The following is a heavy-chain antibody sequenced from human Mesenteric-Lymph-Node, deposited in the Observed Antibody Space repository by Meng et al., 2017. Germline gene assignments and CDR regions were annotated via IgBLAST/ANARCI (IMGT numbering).Heavy chain of an antibody. Sequence: GESLKISCAASGFTFSDYYMSWIRQAPGKGLEWVSYISSSGSTIYYADSVKGRFTISRDNAKNSLYLQMNSLRAEDTAVYYCAKLIWFGELNWFDPWGQGTRVTVSS. CDR2: ISSSGSTI. V-gene: IGHV3-11*04. CDR1: GFTFSDYY. CDR3: AKLIWFGELNWFDP. J-gene: IGHJ5*02. D-gene: IGHD3-10*01.